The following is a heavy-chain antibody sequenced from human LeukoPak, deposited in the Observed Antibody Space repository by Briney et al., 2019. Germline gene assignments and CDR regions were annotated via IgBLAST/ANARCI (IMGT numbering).Heavy chain of an antibody. J-gene: IGHJ4*02. CDR2: IYYSGST. CDR1: GGSISSYY. D-gene: IGHD3-3*01. CDR3: AKDLEYYDFWSGYTDVY. Sequence: SETLSLTCTVSGGSISSYYWSWIRQPPGKGLEWIGYIYYSGSTNYNPSLKSRVTISVDTSKNQFSLKLSSVTAADTAVYYCAKDLEYYDFWSGYTDVYWGQGTLVTVSS. V-gene: IGHV4-59*12.